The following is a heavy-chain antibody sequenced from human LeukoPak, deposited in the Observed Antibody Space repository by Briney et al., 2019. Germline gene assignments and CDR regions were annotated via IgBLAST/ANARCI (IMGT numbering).Heavy chain of an antibody. CDR3: ARDDYGDKWYFDL. V-gene: IGHV3-30*09. Sequence: GGSLRLSCAASGFTFSSYPMHWVRQAPGKGLERGSVTSYDGINKYYADSVKGRFAISRDNSKNTLYLQMNSLRAEDTAVYYCARDDYGDKWYFDLWGRGTLVTVSS. CDR2: TSYDGINK. D-gene: IGHD4-23*01. CDR1: GFTFSSYP. J-gene: IGHJ2*01.